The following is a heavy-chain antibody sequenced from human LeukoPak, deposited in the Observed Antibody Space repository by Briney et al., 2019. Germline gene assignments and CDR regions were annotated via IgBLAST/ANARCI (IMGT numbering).Heavy chain of an antibody. CDR2: ISSSSTTI. CDR1: GFTFGDYS. CDR3: ARGQVGATFGY. Sequence: GGSLRLSCVGSGFTFGDYSMSWVRQGPGKGLEWVSYISSSSTTIYYADSVKGRFTISRDNAKNSLYLQMNSLRDADTAVYYCARGQVGATFGYWGQGALVTVSS. V-gene: IGHV3-48*02. D-gene: IGHD1-26*01. J-gene: IGHJ4*02.